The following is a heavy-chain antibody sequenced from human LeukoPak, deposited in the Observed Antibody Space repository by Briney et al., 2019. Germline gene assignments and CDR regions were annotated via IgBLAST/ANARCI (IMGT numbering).Heavy chain of an antibody. Sequence: GGSLRLSCAASGFTFSTYAMSWARQAPGKGLEWVSSISSSSSYIYYADSVKGRFTISRDNAKNSLYLQMNSLRAEDTAVYYCARGVTIFGVVYDNWFDPWGQGTLVTVSS. V-gene: IGHV3-21*01. CDR2: ISSSSSYI. CDR1: GFTFSTYA. CDR3: ARGVTIFGVVYDNWFDP. D-gene: IGHD3-3*01. J-gene: IGHJ5*02.